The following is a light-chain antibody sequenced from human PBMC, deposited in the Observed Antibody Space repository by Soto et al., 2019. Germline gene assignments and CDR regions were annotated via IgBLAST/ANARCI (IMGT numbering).Light chain of an antibody. CDR1: QSVSSY. CDR3: QQRSNRPT. Sequence: EIVLTQSPATLSLSPGERATLSCRASQSVSSYLAWYQQKPGQAPRLLIYDASNMATGIPARFSGSGSGTDFTLTISSLEPEDFAVYYCQQRSNRPTFGQGTKLEIK. V-gene: IGKV3-11*01. J-gene: IGKJ2*01. CDR2: DAS.